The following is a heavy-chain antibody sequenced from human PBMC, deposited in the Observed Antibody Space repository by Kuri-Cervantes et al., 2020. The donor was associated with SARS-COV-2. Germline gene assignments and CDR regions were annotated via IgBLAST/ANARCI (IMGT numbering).Heavy chain of an antibody. CDR2: IIPIFGTA. D-gene: IGHD6-19*01. J-gene: IGHJ4*02. CDR3: TTDRISGWPFDY. V-gene: IGHV1-69*13. Sequence: SVKVSCKASGGTFSSYTISWVRQAPGQGLEWMGGIIPIFGTANYAQKFQGRLTITADESTSTAYMELSSLRSEDTAVYYCTTDRISGWPFDYWGQGTLVTVSS. CDR1: GGTFSSYT.